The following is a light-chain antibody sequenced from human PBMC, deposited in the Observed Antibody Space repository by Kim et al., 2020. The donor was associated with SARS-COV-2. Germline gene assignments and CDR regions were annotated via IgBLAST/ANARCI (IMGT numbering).Light chain of an antibody. J-gene: IGKJ5*01. CDR3: QQYGSSPGLP. CDR2: GAP. Sequence: PGDRAQRSCSASQSVTSNYLAWYQHKPGQAPSLLIFGAPSRAIGIPDRFTGSGSGTDFNLTISRLGPESFAVYYCQQYGSSPGLPSGQGTRLEI. V-gene: IGKV3-20*01. CDR1: QSVTSNY.